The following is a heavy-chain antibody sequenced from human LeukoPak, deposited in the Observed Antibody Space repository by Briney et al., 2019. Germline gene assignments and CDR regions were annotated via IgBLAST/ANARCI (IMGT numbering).Heavy chain of an antibody. D-gene: IGHD2-2*01. V-gene: IGHV4-4*07. CDR3: ARDTRIVVVPAATAPKLPYYYYYYGMDV. CDR2: IYTSGGT. J-gene: IGHJ6*02. Sequence: PSETLSLTCTVSGGSISSYYWSWIRQPAGKGLEWIGRIYTSGGTNYNPSLKSRVTMSVDTSKNQFSLKLSSVTAADTAVYYCARDTRIVVVPAATAPKLPYYYYYYGMDVWGQGTTVTVSS. CDR1: GGSISSYY.